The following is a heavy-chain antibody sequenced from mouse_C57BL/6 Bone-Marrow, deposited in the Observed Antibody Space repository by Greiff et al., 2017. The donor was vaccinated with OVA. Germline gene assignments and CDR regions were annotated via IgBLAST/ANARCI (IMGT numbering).Heavy chain of an antibody. CDR2: ISYDGSN. J-gene: IGHJ3*01. CDR3: ARLLCPEAY. V-gene: IGHV3-6*01. Sequence: ESGPGLVKPSQSLSLTCSVTGYSITSGYYWNWIRQFPGNKLEWMGYISYDGSNNYNPSLKNRISITRDTSKNQFFLKLNSVTTEDTAAYYCARLLCPEAYGDQGPLATVSA. CDR1: GYSITSGYY. D-gene: IGHD2-1*01.